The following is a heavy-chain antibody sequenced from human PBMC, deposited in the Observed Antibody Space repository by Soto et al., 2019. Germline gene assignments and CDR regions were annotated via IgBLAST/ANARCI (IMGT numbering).Heavy chain of an antibody. D-gene: IGHD2-15*01. CDR2: IYYSGNT. J-gene: IGHJ3*02. CDR1: GGSISSGGYY. V-gene: IGHV4-31*03. Sequence: SETLSLTCTVSGGSISSGGYYWSWIRQHPGKGLEWIGYIYYSGNTYYNPSLKSRVTISVDMSKNQFSLKLSSVTAADTAVYYCARYCSGGSCYSGHDAFDIWGQGTMVTVSS. CDR3: ARYCSGGSCYSGHDAFDI.